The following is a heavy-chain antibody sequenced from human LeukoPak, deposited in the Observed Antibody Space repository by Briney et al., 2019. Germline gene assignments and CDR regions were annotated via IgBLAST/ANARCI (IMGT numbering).Heavy chain of an antibody. CDR1: GGSISSLY. J-gene: IGHJ5*02. Sequence: KPSETLSLTCTVSGGSISSLYWSWIRQPPGKGLEEIGSVYYSGSTSSTPSLKSTVAISLDTSNTQFSLRLSSVTAADTAVYYCARWRYSSSSGWFDAWGQGTLVTVSS. D-gene: IGHD6-6*01. CDR3: ARWRYSSSSGWFDA. CDR2: VYYSGST. V-gene: IGHV4-59*08.